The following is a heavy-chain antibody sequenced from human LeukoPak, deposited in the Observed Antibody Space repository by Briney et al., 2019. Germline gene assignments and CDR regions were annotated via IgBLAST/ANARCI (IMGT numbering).Heavy chain of an antibody. D-gene: IGHD6-6*01. J-gene: IGHJ4*02. CDR1: GFTFNNYA. V-gene: IGHV3-23*01. CDR2: ISNSGGNT. CDR3: ARGTGIARPDY. Sequence: GGSLRLSCAASGFTFNNYAMTWVRQAPGKGLEWVSAISNSGGNTYYADSLKGRFTISRDNSNNTLYLQMYGLRAEDTAVYYCARGTGIARPDYWGQGTLVTVSS.